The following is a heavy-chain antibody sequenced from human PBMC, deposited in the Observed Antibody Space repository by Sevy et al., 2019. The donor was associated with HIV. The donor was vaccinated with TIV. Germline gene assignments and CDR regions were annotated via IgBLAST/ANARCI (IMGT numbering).Heavy chain of an antibody. J-gene: IGHJ4*02. CDR3: ARADYGDYSGEFDY. CDR2: ISYDRSNK. D-gene: IGHD4-17*01. Sequence: GGSLRLSCAASGITFSSHAMHWVRQAPCKGLEWVTIISYDRSNKYYADSVKGRFTISRDNSKNTLYLQMNSLRAEDTAVYYCARADYGDYSGEFDYWGQGTLVTVSS. V-gene: IGHV3-30-3*01. CDR1: GITFSSHA.